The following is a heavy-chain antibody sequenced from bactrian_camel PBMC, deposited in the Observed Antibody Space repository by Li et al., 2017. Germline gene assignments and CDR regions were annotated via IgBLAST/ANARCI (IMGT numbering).Heavy chain of an antibody. D-gene: IGHD5*01. J-gene: IGHJ6*01. CDR2: IYSDGSNT. Sequence: VQLVESGGGLVPPGWSLRLSCAASGFAFSRYYMSWVRQAPGKGLEWVSSIYSDGSNTYYADSVKGRFTISQDNAKNTVYLQMNNLKPEDSGRYYCASGAPGESCWYLTFGPYGKSGFWGQGTQVTVS. V-gene: IGHV3-2*01. CDR3: ASGAPGESCWYLTFGPYGKSGF. CDR1: GFAFSRYY.